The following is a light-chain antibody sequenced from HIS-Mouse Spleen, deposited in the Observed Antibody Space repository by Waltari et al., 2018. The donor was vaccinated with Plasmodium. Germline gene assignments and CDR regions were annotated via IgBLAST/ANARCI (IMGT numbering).Light chain of an antibody. CDR2: DDS. V-gene: IGLV3-21*02. CDR3: QVWDSSSDHPV. J-gene: IGLJ2*01. Sequence: SYVLTQPPSVSVAPGQTARLTCGGNHLGSKSLQWYQQKPGQAPVLVVYDDSDRPPGIPERFSGSNSGNTATLTISRVEAGDEADYYCQVWDSSSDHPVFGGGTKLTVL. CDR1: HLGSKS.